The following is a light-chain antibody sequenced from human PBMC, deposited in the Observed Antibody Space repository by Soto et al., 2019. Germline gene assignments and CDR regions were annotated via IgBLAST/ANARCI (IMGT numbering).Light chain of an antibody. CDR1: QSVSSNY. J-gene: IGKJ1*01. Sequence: EIVLTQSPGTLSLSPGERATLSCRASQSVSSNYLGWYQQKPGQAPRLLIYGSSSRATGIPDRFSGGGSGTQFTLTISRLEPEDFAVYYCQQYGSSPRTFGQGTNVEIK. V-gene: IGKV3-20*01. CDR3: QQYGSSPRT. CDR2: GSS.